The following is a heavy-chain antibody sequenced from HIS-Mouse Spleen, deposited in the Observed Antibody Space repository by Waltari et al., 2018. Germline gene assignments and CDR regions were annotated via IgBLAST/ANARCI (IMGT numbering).Heavy chain of an antibody. Sequence: QLQLQESGPGLVKPSETLSLTCTVSGGSISSSSYYWGWIRHPPGKGLEWIGSIYYSGGTYYNPSPRSRVTISVYTSKNQFSLNLSSVTAADTAVYYCAREIPYSSSWYDWYFDLWGRGTLVTVSS. CDR3: AREIPYSSSWYDWYFDL. V-gene: IGHV4-39*07. D-gene: IGHD6-13*01. CDR2: IYYSGGT. CDR1: GGSISSSSYY. J-gene: IGHJ2*01.